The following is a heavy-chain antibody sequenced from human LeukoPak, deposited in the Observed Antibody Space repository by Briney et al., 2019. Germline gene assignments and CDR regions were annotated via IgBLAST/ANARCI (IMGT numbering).Heavy chain of an antibody. CDR2: IYDSGST. Sequence: KTSETLSLTCTVSGGSIRSRGYYWGWIRQPPGRGLEWIANIYDSGSTDYNPSLRSRVTISVDISKNQFSLKVTSVIAADTAVYYCARGRAGDSSGWYSRTGFEYWGQGTLVTVSS. J-gene: IGHJ4*02. D-gene: IGHD6-19*01. CDR1: GGSIRSRGYY. V-gene: IGHV4-39*01. CDR3: ARGRAGDSSGWYSRTGFEY.